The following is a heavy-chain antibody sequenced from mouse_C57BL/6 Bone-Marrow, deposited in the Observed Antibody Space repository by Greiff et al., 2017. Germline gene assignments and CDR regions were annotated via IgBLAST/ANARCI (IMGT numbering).Heavy chain of an antibody. CDR3: ARYSNLPWYFDV. Sequence: EVKLMESEGGLVQPGSSMKLSCTASGFTFSDYYMAWVRQVPEKGLDWFANINYDGSSTSYLDSLKNRFIISRENAKNSLYRQMRSLKSEDTATYYCARYSNLPWYFDVWGTGTTVTVSA. CDR2: INYDGSST. J-gene: IGHJ1*03. D-gene: IGHD2-5*01. V-gene: IGHV5-16*01. CDR1: GFTFSDYY.